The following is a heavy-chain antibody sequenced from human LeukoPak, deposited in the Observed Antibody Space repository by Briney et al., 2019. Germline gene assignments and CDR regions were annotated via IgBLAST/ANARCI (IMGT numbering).Heavy chain of an antibody. V-gene: IGHV3-7*01. D-gene: IGHD1-26*01. J-gene: IGHJ3*02. CDR2: IKQDGSGK. CDR3: ARHSGSQGYAFDI. CDR1: GFTCISDR. Sequence: GGSRRFSCVASGFTCISDRMCWVPHAPGKRLEGVANIKQDGSGKYYVDPVRSRFTNSRDNAKNSLYLQMNSLRAEDTAVYYCARHSGSQGYAFDIWGQGTMVTVSS.